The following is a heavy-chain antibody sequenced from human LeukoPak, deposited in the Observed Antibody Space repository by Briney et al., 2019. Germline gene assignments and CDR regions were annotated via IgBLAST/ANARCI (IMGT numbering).Heavy chain of an antibody. CDR2: ISAYNGNK. CDR3: ARGPDIYGGPEDYYYMDV. CDR1: GYIFNNYG. Sequence: ASVKVSCKASGYIFNNYGISWVRQAPGQGLEWMGWISAYNGNKNYVQKFQGRITMTKDISTTTAYVELRSLRSDDTAVYYCARGPDIYGGPEDYYYMDVWGKGTMVTISS. J-gene: IGHJ6*03. D-gene: IGHD4-23*01. V-gene: IGHV1-18*01.